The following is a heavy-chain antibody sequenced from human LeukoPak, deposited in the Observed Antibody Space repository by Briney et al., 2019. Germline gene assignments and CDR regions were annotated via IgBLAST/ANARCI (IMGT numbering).Heavy chain of an antibody. CDR2: INHSGST. V-gene: IGHV4-34*01. CDR3: ARYDFWSGYCLDY. CDR1: GGSFSGYY. J-gene: IGHJ4*02. D-gene: IGHD3-3*01. Sequence: SETLSLTCAVYGGSFSGYYWSWIRQPPGKGLEWIGEINHSGSTNYNPSLKSRATISVDTSKNQFSLKLSSVTAADTAVYYCARYDFWSGYCLDYWGQGTLVTVSS.